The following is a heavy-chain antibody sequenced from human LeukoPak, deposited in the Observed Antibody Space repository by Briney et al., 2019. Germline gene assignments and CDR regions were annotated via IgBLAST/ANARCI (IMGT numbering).Heavy chain of an antibody. Sequence: GGSLRLSCAASGFTVTGNQMNWVRQAPGKGPEWVSVIYSGGGTFYADSVKGRFTISRDNSKNTLYLQMNSLRAEDTAVHYCESWVPPFDHWGQGTLVTVSS. J-gene: IGHJ4*02. D-gene: IGHD1-1*01. V-gene: IGHV3-66*01. CDR3: ESWVPPFDH. CDR1: GFTVTGNQ. CDR2: IYSGGGT.